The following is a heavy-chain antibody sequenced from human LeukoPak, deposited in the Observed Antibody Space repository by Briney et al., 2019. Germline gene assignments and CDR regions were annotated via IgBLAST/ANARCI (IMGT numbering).Heavy chain of an antibody. V-gene: IGHV1-69*13. J-gene: IGHJ4*02. CDR1: GGTFSSYA. CDR3: ARDRNDFWSGSRFDY. Sequence: SVKVSCKASGGTFSSYAISWVRQAPGQGLEWMGGIIPIFGTANYAQKFQGRVTIAADESTSTAYMELSSLRSEDTAVYYCARDRNDFWSGSRFDYWGQGTLVTVSS. CDR2: IIPIFGTA. D-gene: IGHD3-3*01.